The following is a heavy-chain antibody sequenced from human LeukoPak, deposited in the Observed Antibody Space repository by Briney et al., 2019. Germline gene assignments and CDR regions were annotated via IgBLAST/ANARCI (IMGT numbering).Heavy chain of an antibody. V-gene: IGHV4-39*07. CDR2: IYYSGST. CDR1: GGSISSSSYY. D-gene: IGHD2-2*01. Sequence: SETLSLTCTVSGGSISSSSYYWGWIRQPPGKGLEWIGSIYYSGSTYYNPSLKSRVTISVDTSKNQFSLNLNSVTAADTAVYYCARGSATLGYAFDIWGQGTMVTVSS. CDR3: ARGSATLGYAFDI. J-gene: IGHJ3*02.